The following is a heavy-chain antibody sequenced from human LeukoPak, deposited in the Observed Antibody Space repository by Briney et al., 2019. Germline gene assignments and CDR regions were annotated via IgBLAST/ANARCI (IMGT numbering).Heavy chain of an antibody. CDR3: ARRPRGYSYGYDY. CDR2: INHSGSN. V-gene: IGHV4-34*01. D-gene: IGHD5-18*01. J-gene: IGHJ4*02. Sequence: PSETLTLTCAVYGGSFSGYYWSWIRQPPGKGLEWIGEINHSGSNNYNPTLNSRVTIAVDTSKNQFSLKLSSVTAADTAVYYCARRPRGYSYGYDYWGQGTLVTVSS. CDR1: GGSFSGYY.